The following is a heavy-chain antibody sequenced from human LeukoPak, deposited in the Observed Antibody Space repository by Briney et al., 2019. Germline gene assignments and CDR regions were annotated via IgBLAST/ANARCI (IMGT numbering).Heavy chain of an antibody. CDR2: ITGNAVGT. J-gene: IGHJ4*02. D-gene: IGHD3-22*01. V-gene: IGHV3-23*01. CDR3: AKRDGSGYSYSYFDY. CDR1: GFAFSTYG. Sequence: GGSLRLSCAASGFAFSTYGMSWVRQAPGKGLEWVSVITGNAVGTYYADSVKGRFTVSRDNSKNTLYLQMSSLRAEDTAVYYCAKRDGSGYSYSYFDYWGQGTLVTVSS.